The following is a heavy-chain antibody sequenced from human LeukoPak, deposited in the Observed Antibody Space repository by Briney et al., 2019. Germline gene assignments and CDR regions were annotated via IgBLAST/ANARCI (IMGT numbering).Heavy chain of an antibody. CDR3: AKQAGTVYSNFDY. J-gene: IGHJ4*02. Sequence: GGSPRLSCAASGFTFSSYAMSWVRQAPGKGLEWVSGISDGGITTYYADSVKGRFTISRANSKNTLYLQMNTLRAEDTAVYYCAKQAGTVYSNFDYWGQGTLVTVSS. CDR2: ISDGGITT. CDR1: GFTFSSYA. V-gene: IGHV3-23*01. D-gene: IGHD4-11*01.